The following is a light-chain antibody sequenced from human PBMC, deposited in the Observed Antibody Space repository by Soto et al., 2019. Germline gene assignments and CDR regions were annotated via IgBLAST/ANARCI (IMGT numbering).Light chain of an antibody. J-gene: IGKJ3*01. CDR3: QQYNDWPPIT. Sequence: VMTQSPPTLSVSPGERATLSCRASQSVSTDLAWYQQKPGQAPRLLIYGASTRATDVPARFSGGGSGTEFTLTISSLHSEDVAIYYCQQYNDWPPITFGPATTVDIK. CDR2: GAS. V-gene: IGKV3-15*01. CDR1: QSVSTD.